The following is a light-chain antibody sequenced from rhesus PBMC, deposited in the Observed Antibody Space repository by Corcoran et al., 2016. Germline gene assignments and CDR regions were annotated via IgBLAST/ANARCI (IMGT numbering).Light chain of an antibody. V-gene: IGKV1-25*01. Sequence: DIQMTQSPSSLSASVGDRVTITCRASQGITNDFAWYQQKPGETPKLLIYEASSLQSGIPSRFSGSGSWTDFMLTISSLQSEDFATYYCQHYYSTPFTFGPGTKLDIK. CDR3: QHYYSTPFT. J-gene: IGKJ3*01. CDR1: QGITND. CDR2: EAS.